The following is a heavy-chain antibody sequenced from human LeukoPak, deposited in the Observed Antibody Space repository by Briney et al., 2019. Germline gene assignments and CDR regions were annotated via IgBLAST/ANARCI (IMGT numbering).Heavy chain of an antibody. CDR3: ARIAMNWFDP. CDR1: GGSFSGYY. V-gene: IGHV4-34*01. Sequence: SETLSLTCAVYGGSFSGYYWSWIRQPPGKGLEWIGEINHSGSTNYNPSIKSRVTISVDTSKNQFSLKLSSVTAADTAVYYCARIAMNWFDPWGQGTLVTVSS. J-gene: IGHJ5*02. CDR2: INHSGST.